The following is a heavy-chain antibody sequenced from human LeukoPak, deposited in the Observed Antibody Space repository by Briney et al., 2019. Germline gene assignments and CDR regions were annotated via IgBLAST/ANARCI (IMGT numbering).Heavy chain of an antibody. J-gene: IGHJ3*02. V-gene: IGHV4-59*11. CDR2: ISYIGST. CDR3: ARDLVTVTKGFDI. D-gene: IGHD4-17*01. Sequence: SETLSLTCAVSDDSFSSHYWTWIRQPPGKGLVWIGYISYIGSTNYNPSLKSRVTISIDTSRNQFSLRLSSVTAADTAVYYCARDLVTVTKGFDIWGQGTMVSVSS. CDR1: DDSFSSHY.